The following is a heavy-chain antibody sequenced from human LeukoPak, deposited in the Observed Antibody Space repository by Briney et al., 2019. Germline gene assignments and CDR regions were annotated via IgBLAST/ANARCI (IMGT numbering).Heavy chain of an antibody. D-gene: IGHD3-22*01. CDR2: ISSDGGST. V-gene: IGHV3-64*01. J-gene: IGHJ4*02. CDR3: ARSSGYYAY. Sequence: GGSLRLSCSASGFTFSSYAMHWVRQAPGKRLEYVSAISSDGGSTYYANSVKGRFTISRDNSKDTLYLQMGSLIPEDMAVYYCARSSGYYAYWGQGTLVTVSS. CDR1: GFTFSSYA.